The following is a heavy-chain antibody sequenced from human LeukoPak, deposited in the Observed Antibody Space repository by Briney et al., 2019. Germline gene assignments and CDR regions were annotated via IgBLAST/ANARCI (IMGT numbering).Heavy chain of an antibody. CDR2: IYHSGST. CDR1: DYSIKTVYY. J-gene: IGHJ3*02. Sequence: SETLSLTCSVSDYSIKTVYYWGWIRQPPGKGLEWIGSIYHSGSTYYNPSLKSRVTISVDTSKNQFSLKLRSVTAADTAVYYCAKGIGGVIVKSLLHSAFDIWGQGTMVTVSS. D-gene: IGHD3-16*02. CDR3: AKGIGGVIVKSLLHSAFDI. V-gene: IGHV4-38-2*02.